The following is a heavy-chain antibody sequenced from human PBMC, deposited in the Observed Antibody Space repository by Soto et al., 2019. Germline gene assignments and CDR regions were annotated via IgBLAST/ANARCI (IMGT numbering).Heavy chain of an antibody. D-gene: IGHD4-17*01. CDR3: ARDLVWSTVTTNWSDP. Sequence: GGSLRLSCAASGFTFSSYWMSWVRQAPGKGLEWVANIKQDGSEKYYVDSVKGRFTISRDNAKNSLYLQMNSLRAEDTAVYYCARDLVWSTVTTNWSDPWGKETLVTLSS. CDR1: GFTFSSYW. V-gene: IGHV3-7*01. CDR2: IKQDGSEK. J-gene: IGHJ5*02.